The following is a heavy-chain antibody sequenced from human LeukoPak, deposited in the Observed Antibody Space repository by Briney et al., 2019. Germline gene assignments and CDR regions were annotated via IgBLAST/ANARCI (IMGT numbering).Heavy chain of an antibody. Sequence: PSETLSLTCAVYGGSFSGYYWSWVRQAPGKGLEWVANIKQDGSEKYYVDSVKGRFTISRDNAKNSLYLQMNSLRAEDTAVYYCASNPELFWGQGTLVTVSS. V-gene: IGHV3-7*01. CDR1: GGSFSGYY. CDR2: IKQDGSEK. J-gene: IGHJ4*02. D-gene: IGHD1-14*01. CDR3: ASNPELF.